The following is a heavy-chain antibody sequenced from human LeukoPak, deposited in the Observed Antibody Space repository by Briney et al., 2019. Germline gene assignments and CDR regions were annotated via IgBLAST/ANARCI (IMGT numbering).Heavy chain of an antibody. D-gene: IGHD5-18*01. CDR1: GFTFTDYW. CDR3: ARGEFAWIQGSYGMNV. J-gene: IGHJ6*02. CDR2: IKQDGSDK. Sequence: GGSLRLSCAASGFTFTDYWMSWVRQAPGKGPEWVANIKQDGSDKYYVDSVKGRFTISRDNAKNALYLQMNSLRAEDAAVYYCARGEFAWIQGSYGMNVWGQGTTVTVSS. V-gene: IGHV3-7*01.